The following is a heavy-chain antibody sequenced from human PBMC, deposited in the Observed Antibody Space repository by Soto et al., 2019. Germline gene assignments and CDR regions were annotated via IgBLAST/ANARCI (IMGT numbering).Heavy chain of an antibody. V-gene: IGHV3-53*04. CDR2: IYGGDST. CDR3: ATRRRLDGDLDY. CDR1: GLTVSSTY. D-gene: IGHD6-25*01. J-gene: IGHJ4*02. Sequence: EVQLVEFGGGLVQRGGSLRLSCEASGLTVSSTYMSWVRQAPGEGLEWVSTIYGGDSTYYADSVKGRFTVSRHSSNNTVFQQRNSLRPEDTAICYCATRRRLDGDLDYWRQGTTITVPS.